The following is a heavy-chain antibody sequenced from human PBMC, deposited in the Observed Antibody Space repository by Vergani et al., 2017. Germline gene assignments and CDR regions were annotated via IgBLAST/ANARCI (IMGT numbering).Heavy chain of an antibody. CDR1: GGSISSYY. Sequence: QVQLQESGPGLVKPSETLSLTCTVSGGSISSYYWSWIRQPAGKGLEWIGRIYTSGSTNYNPSLKSRVTMSVDTSKNQFSLKLSSVTAADTAVYYCARVNTETNGHLYYYYYNDVWGQGTAVTVS. D-gene: IGHD4-11*01. CDR2: IYTSGST. V-gene: IGHV4-4*07. J-gene: IGHJ6*03. CDR3: ARVNTETNGHLYYYYYNDV.